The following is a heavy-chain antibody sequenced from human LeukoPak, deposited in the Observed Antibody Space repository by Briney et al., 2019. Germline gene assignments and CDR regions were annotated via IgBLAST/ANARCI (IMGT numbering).Heavy chain of an antibody. D-gene: IGHD3-22*01. Sequence: GRSLRLSCAASGFTFDDYAMHWVRHAPGKALEWVSGISWNSGSIGYADSVKGRFTISRDNAKNSLYLQMNSLRAEDTALYYCAKDTGYDSSGYYNSGYFDYWGQGTLVTVSS. V-gene: IGHV3-9*01. J-gene: IGHJ4*02. CDR3: AKDTGYDSSGYYNSGYFDY. CDR2: ISWNSGSI. CDR1: GFTFDDYA.